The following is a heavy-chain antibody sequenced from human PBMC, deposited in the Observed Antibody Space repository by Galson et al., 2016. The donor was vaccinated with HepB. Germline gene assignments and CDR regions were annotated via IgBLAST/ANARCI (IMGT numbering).Heavy chain of an antibody. J-gene: IGHJ4*02. CDR1: GFTFSSYA. CDR2: ISGSGGST. V-gene: IGHV3-23*01. Sequence: SLRLSCAASGFTFSSYAMSWVRQAPGQGLEWVSSISGSGGSTYYADSVKGRFTISRDNPKNTLYLQMNSLRAEDTAVYYCAKATGPYLDYWGQGTLVTVSS. CDR3: AKATGPYLDY.